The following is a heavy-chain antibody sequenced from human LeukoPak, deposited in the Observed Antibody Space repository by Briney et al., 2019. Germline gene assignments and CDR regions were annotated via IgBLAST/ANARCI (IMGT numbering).Heavy chain of an antibody. V-gene: IGHV4-30-2*01. D-gene: IGHD1-26*01. CDR1: GGSISSGGYY. CDR3: ARGAIYYYYYMDV. J-gene: IGHJ6*03. CDR2: IYHSGST. Sequence: SETLSLTCTVSGGSISSGGYYWSWIRQPPGKGLEWIGYIYHSGSTYYNPSLKSRVTISVDRSKNQFSLKLSSVTAADTAVYYCARGAIYYYYYMDVWGQGTTVIVSS.